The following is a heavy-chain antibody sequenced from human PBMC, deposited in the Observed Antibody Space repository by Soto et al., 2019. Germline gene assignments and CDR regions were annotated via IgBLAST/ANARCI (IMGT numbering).Heavy chain of an antibody. V-gene: IGHV3-73*01. CDR1: GFTFSGSA. J-gene: IGHJ4*02. CDR3: TRQNDYSSTGY. D-gene: IGHD4-4*01. Sequence: EVQLVESGGGLVQPGGSLKLSCAASGFTFSGSAMHWVRQASGKGLEWVGRIRSKANSYATAYAASVKGRFTISRDDSKNTAYLQMNSLKTEDTAVYYCTRQNDYSSTGYWGQGTLVTVSS. CDR2: IRSKANSYAT.